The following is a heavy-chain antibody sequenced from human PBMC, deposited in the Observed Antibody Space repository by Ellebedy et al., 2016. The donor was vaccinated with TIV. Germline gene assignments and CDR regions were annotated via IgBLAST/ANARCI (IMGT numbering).Heavy chain of an antibody. CDR2: IYYSGST. V-gene: IGHV4-59*08. CDR1: GGSISSYY. D-gene: IGHD4-23*01. Sequence: SETLSLTCTVSGGSISSYYWSWIRQPPGKGLEWIGYIYYSGSTNYNPSLKSRVTISVDTSKNQFSLKLSSVTAADTAVYYCARTTTVVMFRYFDYWGQGTLVTVSS. J-gene: IGHJ4*02. CDR3: ARTTTVVMFRYFDY.